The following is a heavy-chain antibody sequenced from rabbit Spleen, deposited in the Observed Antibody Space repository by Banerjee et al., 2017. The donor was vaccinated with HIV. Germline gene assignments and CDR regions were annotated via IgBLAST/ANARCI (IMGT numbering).Heavy chain of an antibody. V-gene: IGHV1S45*01. CDR3: ARGGVYNSNGYVIGYGL. Sequence: QEQLEESGGGLVRPGGSLKLSCKVSGFDFSGHGMSWVRQAPGKGLEWIACIYAGNSGSTWYASWAKGRFTISKTSSTTVTLQMTSLTAADTATYFCARGGVYNSNGYVIGYGLWGPGTLVTVS. CDR2: IYAGNSGST. CDR1: GFDFSGHG. J-gene: IGHJ4*01. D-gene: IGHD6-1*01.